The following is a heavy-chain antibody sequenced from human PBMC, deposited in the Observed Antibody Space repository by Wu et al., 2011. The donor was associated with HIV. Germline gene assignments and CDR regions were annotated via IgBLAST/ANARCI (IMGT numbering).Heavy chain of an antibody. CDR2: ISPYGGDT. J-gene: IGHJ4*02. V-gene: IGHV1-18*01. Sequence: QVQLVQSGAEVKSPGASVKVSCKASNYIFTTYAISWVRQAPGQGLEWMGYISPYGGDTHYAQKFQGRVTMTTDTSASTAFMELRSLRSDDTAVYYXARDDSSGWPEGFDYWGQGTLVTVSS. CDR1: NYIFTTYA. CDR3: ARDDSSGWPEGFDY. D-gene: IGHD6-19*01.